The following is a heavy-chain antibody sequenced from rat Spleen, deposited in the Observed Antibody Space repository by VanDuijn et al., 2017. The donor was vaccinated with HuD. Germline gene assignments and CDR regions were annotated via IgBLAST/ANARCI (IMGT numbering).Heavy chain of an antibody. V-gene: IGHV3-3*01. J-gene: IGHJ3*01. CDR3: ARSQIVMPTLFAY. Sequence: EVQLQESGPGLVKPSQSLSLTCSVTGHSITSSYRWNWIRKFPGNKLEWMGYINSAGSTNYNPSLKSRLSITRDTSKNQFFLQVNSVTTEDTATYYCARSQIVMPTLFAYWGQGTLVTVSS. CDR1: GHSITSSYR. D-gene: IGHD1-12*01. CDR2: INSAGST.